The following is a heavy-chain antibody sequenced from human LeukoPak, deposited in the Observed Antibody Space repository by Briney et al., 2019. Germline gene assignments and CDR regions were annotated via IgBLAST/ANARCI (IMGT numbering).Heavy chain of an antibody. Sequence: GGSLRLSCSVSGFTFSNYAMHWVRQAPGKGLEYVSGISSNGGRTYYADSVTGRFTISRDNSKNTMYVQMSTLRVEDTAVYYCVKDPHSSGRYYFDYWGQGTLVTVSS. J-gene: IGHJ4*02. CDR1: GFTFSNYA. D-gene: IGHD6-19*01. V-gene: IGHV3-64*05. CDR2: ISSNGGRT. CDR3: VKDPHSSGRYYFDY.